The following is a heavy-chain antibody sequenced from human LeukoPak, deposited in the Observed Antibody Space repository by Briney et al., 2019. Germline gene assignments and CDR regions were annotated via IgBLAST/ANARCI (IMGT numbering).Heavy chain of an antibody. CDR2: ISGSGGST. D-gene: IGHD1-26*01. Sequence: ETLSLTCTVSGGSISSSSYYWGWIRQPPGKGLEWVSAISGSGGSTYYADSVKGRFTISRDNSKNTLYLQMNSLRAEDTAVYYCAKDSGSYFDYFDYWGQGTLVTVSS. CDR3: AKDSGSYFDYFDY. J-gene: IGHJ4*02. V-gene: IGHV3-23*01. CDR1: GGSISSSSYY.